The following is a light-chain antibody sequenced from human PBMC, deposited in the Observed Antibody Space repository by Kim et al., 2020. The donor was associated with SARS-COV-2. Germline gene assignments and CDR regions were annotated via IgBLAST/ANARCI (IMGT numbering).Light chain of an antibody. CDR2: AAS. V-gene: IGKV1D-16*01. J-gene: IGKJ1*01. Sequence: DIQMTQSPSLVSASVGDRVTITCRASQAISSWLAWYQHKPEKAPRSLIYAASSLQRGVPSRFSGSGSGTDFTLTISSLQPEDFATYYSQQYDSYRRTFGQGTKVDIK. CDR1: QAISSW. CDR3: QQYDSYRRT.